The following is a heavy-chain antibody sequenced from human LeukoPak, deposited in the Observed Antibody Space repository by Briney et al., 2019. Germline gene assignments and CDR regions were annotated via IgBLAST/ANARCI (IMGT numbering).Heavy chain of an antibody. CDR3: AKAVNYGSGSYFEYFDY. CDR1: GFTFSSYG. D-gene: IGHD3-10*01. J-gene: IGHJ4*02. Sequence: GGSLRLSCAASGFTFSSYGMNWVRQAPGKGLEWVSAISGSGGSTYYADSVKGRFAISRDNSKNTLYLQMNSLRAEDTAVYYCAKAVNYGSGSYFEYFDYWGQGTLVTVSS. CDR2: ISGSGGST. V-gene: IGHV3-23*01.